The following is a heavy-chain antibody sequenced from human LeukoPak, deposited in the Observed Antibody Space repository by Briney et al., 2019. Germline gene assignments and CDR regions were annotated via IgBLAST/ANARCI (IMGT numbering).Heavy chain of an antibody. J-gene: IGHJ1*01. CDR1: GGSISSSSYY. V-gene: IGHV4-39*01. CDR2: IYYSGST. Sequence: SETLSLTCTVSGGSISSSSYYWGWIRQPPGKGLEWIGSIYYSGSTYYNPSLKSRVTISVDTSKNQFSLKLSSVTAADTAVYYCARQTYGGNSYFQHWGQGTLVTVSS. D-gene: IGHD4-23*01. CDR3: ARQTYGGNSYFQH.